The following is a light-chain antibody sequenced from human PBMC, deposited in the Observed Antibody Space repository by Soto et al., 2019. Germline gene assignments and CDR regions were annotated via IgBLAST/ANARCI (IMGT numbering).Light chain of an antibody. CDR3: SSFTSSSTFV. J-gene: IGLJ1*01. CDR1: SSDVGGYIY. V-gene: IGLV2-14*01. CDR2: EVS. Sequence: QSALTQPASVSGSPGQSITLSCTGSSSDVGGYIYVSWYQQHPGKAPKLMIYEVSNRPSGVSNRFSGSKSGNTASLTISGLQAEDAADYFCSSFTSSSTFVFGGGTKVTVL.